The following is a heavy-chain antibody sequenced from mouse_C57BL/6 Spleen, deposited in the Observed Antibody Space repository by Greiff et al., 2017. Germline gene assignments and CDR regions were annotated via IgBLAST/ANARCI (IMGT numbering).Heavy chain of an antibody. Sequence: QVQLKQSGAELMKPGASVKLSCKATGYTFTGYWIEWVKQRPGHGLEWIGEILPGSGSTNYNEKFKGKATFTADTSSNTAYMQLSSLTTEDSAIYYCARGRNYYGSSYKGFDYWGQGTTLTVSS. V-gene: IGHV1-9*01. CDR3: ARGRNYYGSSYKGFDY. CDR2: ILPGSGST. J-gene: IGHJ2*01. D-gene: IGHD1-1*01. CDR1: GYTFTGYW.